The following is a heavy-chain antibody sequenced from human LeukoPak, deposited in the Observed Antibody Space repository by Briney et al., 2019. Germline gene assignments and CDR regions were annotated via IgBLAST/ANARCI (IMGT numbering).Heavy chain of an antibody. Sequence: PSETLSLTCAVYGGSFSGYYWSWIRQPPGKGLEWIGEINHSGSTNYNPSLKSRVTISVDTSKNQFSLKLSSVTAADTAVYYCARGGRYCSSTSCYVGNDFDYWGQGTLVTVSS. D-gene: IGHD2-2*01. CDR2: INHSGST. CDR3: ARGGRYCSSTSCYVGNDFDY. V-gene: IGHV4-34*01. J-gene: IGHJ4*02. CDR1: GGSFSGYY.